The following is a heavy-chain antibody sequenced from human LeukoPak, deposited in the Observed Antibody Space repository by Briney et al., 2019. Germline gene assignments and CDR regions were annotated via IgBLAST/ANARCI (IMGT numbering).Heavy chain of an antibody. J-gene: IGHJ4*02. CDR2: ISGDGGST. CDR1: GFTFADYA. CDR3: AKDMGEWEVDY. D-gene: IGHD1-26*01. Sequence: PGGSLTLSCAPSGFTFADYAMHWVRQPPGKGLEWVSLISGDGGSTYYADSVKGRFTISRDNSKNSLYLQMNSPRTEDTALYYCAKDMGEWEVDYWGQGTLVTVSS. V-gene: IGHV3-43*02.